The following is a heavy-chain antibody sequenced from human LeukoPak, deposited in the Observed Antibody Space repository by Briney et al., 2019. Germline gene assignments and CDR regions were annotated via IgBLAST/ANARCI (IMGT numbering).Heavy chain of an antibody. J-gene: IGHJ4*02. CDR3: AKDPESPMIRGVFDF. D-gene: IGHD3-10*01. CDR2: ISGSGGST. V-gene: IGHV3-23*01. Sequence: GGSLRLSCAASGFTFSSYAMGWVRQAPGKGVEWVSAISGSGGSTPYADSVKGRFTISRDNRKNTLYLQMNSLRAEDAAVYYCAKDPESPMIRGVFDFWGQGTLVTVSP. CDR1: GFTFSSYA.